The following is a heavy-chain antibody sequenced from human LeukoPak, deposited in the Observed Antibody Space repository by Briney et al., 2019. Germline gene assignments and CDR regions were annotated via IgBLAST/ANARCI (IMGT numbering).Heavy chain of an antibody. CDR3: AGVQAYGGVGYFDY. CDR1: GGSISSYY. D-gene: IGHD1-1*01. J-gene: IGHJ4*02. V-gene: IGHV4-59*01. Sequence: PSETLSLTCTVSGGSISSYYWSWIRQPPGKGLEWIGYIYYSGSTNYNPSLKSRVTISVDTSKNQFSLKLSSVTAADTAVYYCAGVQAYGGVGYFDYWGQGTLVTVSS. CDR2: IYYSGST.